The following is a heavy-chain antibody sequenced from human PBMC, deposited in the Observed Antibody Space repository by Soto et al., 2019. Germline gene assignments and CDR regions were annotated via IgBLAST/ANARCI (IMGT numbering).Heavy chain of an antibody. CDR1: GGTFSNDA. J-gene: IGHJ6*02. Sequence: QEQLVQAGAEVKKPGSSVRISCRASGGTFSNDAVSWVRQAPGQGLQWMGGIIPIFGTTHYAQKFQGRVTITADESTATAYMELRIVTSEDTAVYYCATGLRTGNYGMDVLGQGTAVTVSS. CDR2: IIPIFGTT. D-gene: IGHD3-10*01. CDR3: ATGLRTGNYGMDV. V-gene: IGHV1-69*01.